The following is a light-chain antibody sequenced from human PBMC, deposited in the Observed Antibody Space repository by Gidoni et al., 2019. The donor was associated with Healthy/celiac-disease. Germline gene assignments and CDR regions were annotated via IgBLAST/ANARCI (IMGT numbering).Light chain of an antibody. V-gene: IGKV3-20*01. CDR2: GAS. Sequence: IVLTQTPGTLSLSPGERATLSCRASQSVSSSYLAWYQQKPGQAPRLLIYGASSRATGIPDRFSGSWSGTDFTLTISRLEPEYFAVYYCQQYGSSPLFGQGTKVEIK. CDR1: QSVSSSY. CDR3: QQYGSSPL. J-gene: IGKJ1*01.